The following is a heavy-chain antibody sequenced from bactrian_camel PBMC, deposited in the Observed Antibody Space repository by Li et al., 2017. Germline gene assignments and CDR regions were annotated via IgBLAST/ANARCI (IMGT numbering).Heavy chain of an antibody. CDR2: DNGVGTT. D-gene: IGHD3*01. V-gene: IGHV3S53*01. Sequence: QVQLVESGGGSVQAGGSLRLSCAASRTTISERCMGWFRQAPGKERDWVATDNGVGTTYYGDSVKGRFAISRDNAKNTVYLQMNSLKPEDTAVYYCALGSSRQATMTARGKGTQVTVS. CDR1: RTTISERC. J-gene: IGHJ4*01.